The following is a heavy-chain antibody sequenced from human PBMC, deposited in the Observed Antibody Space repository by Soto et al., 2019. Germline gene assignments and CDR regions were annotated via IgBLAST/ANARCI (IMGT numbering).Heavy chain of an antibody. J-gene: IGHJ4*02. CDR3: ARDPIAVAALDY. Sequence: KSSETLSLACAVYGGSFSGYYWSWIRQPPGKGLEWIGEINHSGSTNYNPSLKSRVTISVDTSKNQFSLKLSSVTAADTAVYYCARDPIAVAALDYWGQGTLVTVSS. CDR1: GGSFSGYY. V-gene: IGHV4-34*01. D-gene: IGHD6-19*01. CDR2: INHSGST.